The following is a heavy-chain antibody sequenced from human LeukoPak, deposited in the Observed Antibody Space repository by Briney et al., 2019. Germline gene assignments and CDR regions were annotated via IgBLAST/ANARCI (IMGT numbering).Heavy chain of an antibody. D-gene: IGHD2-2*01. CDR2: INHSGST. CDR1: GGSFSGYY. Sequence: SETLSLTCAVYGGSFSGYYWSWIRQPPGKGLEWIGEINHSGSTNYNPSLTNRVTISVDTSKNQFSLKLSSVTAADTAVYYCARVSVAPYCSSTRRRNRLLDHRGQGTLVTVSS. J-gene: IGHJ4*02. V-gene: IGHV4-34*01. CDR3: ARVSVAPYCSSTRRRNRLLDH.